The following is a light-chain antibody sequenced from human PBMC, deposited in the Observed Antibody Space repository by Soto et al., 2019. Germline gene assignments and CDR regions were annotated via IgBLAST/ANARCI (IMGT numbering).Light chain of an antibody. J-gene: IGKJ1*01. Sequence: IPMTQSPSTLSASVGDRVTITCRASQSISSWLAWYQQKPGKAPKLLIYDASSLESGVPSRFSGSGSGTEFTLTISSLQPDDFATYYCQQYKSYPGTFGQGTKVEIK. CDR3: QQYKSYPGT. CDR1: QSISSW. CDR2: DAS. V-gene: IGKV1-5*01.